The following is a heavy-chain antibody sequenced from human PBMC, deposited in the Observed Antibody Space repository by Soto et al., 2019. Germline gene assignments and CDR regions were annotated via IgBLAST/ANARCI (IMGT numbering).Heavy chain of an antibody. V-gene: IGHV1-46*04. CDR3: ARSSGGVFGIIIEGSNWFGS. J-gene: IGHJ5*01. CDR2: INPKGGST. CDR1: EVPFTSSY. Sequence: ASVKVSSNXPEVPFTSSYTNWVRQAPGQRLERMGIINPKGGSTRYAQKLQGRVTFPRDTPASTVYLELRSLRSDDTAFYYCARSSGGVFGIIIEGSNWFGSWGQGTLVTVSS. D-gene: IGHD1-26*01.